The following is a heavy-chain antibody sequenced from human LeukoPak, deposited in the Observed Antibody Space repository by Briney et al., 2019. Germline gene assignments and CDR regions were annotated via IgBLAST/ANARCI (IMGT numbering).Heavy chain of an antibody. J-gene: IGHJ6*02. V-gene: IGHV1-69*13. Sequence: GASVKVSCKASGGTFSSYAISWVRQAPGQGLEWMGGIIPIFGTANYAQKFQGRVTITADESTSTAYMELSSLRSEDTAVYYCALYCSSTSCKTYPTYGMDVWGQGTTVTVSS. CDR1: GGTFSSYA. CDR2: IIPIFGTA. D-gene: IGHD2-2*01. CDR3: ALYCSSTSCKTYPTYGMDV.